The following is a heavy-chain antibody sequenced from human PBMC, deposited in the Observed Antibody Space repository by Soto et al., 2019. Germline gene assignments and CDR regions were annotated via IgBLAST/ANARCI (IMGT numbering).Heavy chain of an antibody. J-gene: IGHJ4*02. V-gene: IGHV3-30*03. CDR1: GLTLSSYG. CDR3: ATDEEKEWLPLGGKVDY. Sequence: QVQLVESGGGVVQPGRSLRLSCAASGLTLSSYGMHWVRQAPGKGLEWVAVISYDGSDKYYANSVKGRFTISRDNSKNTLYLQMNSLRAEATPVYYCATDEEKEWLPLGGKVDYWGQGTLVTVSS. D-gene: IGHD3-3*01. CDR2: ISYDGSDK.